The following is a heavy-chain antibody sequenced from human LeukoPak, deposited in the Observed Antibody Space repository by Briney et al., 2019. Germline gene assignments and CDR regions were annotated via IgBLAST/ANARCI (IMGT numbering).Heavy chain of an antibody. J-gene: IGHJ4*02. D-gene: IGHD6-19*01. CDR1: GFTFSSYE. Sequence: QAGGSLRLSCAASGFTFSSYEMNWVRQAPGKGLGWVSYISSIGSPTYYADSVKGRYTISTDNAKNSLSLQMNSLRAEDRAVYYCARDSYSSGVFDYWGQGTLVTVSS. CDR3: ARDSYSSGVFDY. V-gene: IGHV3-48*03. CDR2: ISSIGSPT.